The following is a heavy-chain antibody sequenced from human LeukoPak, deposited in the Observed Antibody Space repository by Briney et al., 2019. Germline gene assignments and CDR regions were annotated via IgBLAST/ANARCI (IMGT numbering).Heavy chain of an antibody. CDR3: AKDRRYSSSSDREG. Sequence: GGSLRLSCAASGFTFSDYYMSWIRQAPGKGLEWVSYISSSGSTIYYAGSVKGRFTISRDSSKNTLYLQMNSLRAEDTAVYYCAKDRRYSSSSDREGWGQGTLVTVSS. V-gene: IGHV3-11*01. CDR1: GFTFSDYY. D-gene: IGHD6-6*01. J-gene: IGHJ4*02. CDR2: ISSSGSTI.